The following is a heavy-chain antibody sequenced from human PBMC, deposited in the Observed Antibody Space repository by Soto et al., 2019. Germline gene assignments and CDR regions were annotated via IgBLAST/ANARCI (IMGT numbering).Heavy chain of an antibody. CDR1: GYTFTGHY. CDR2: INPNSGGT. CDR3: ARGVDTAMVPPEYFQH. D-gene: IGHD5-18*01. J-gene: IGHJ1*01. Sequence: GASVKVSCKASGYTFTGHYMHWVRQAPGQGLEWMGWINPNSGGTNYAQKFQGWVTMTRDTSISTAYMELSRLRSDDTAVYYCARGVDTAMVPPEYFQHWGQGTLVTVSS. V-gene: IGHV1-2*04.